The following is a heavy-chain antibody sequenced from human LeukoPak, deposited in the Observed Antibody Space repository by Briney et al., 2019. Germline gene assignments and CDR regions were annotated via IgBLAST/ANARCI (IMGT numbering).Heavy chain of an antibody. D-gene: IGHD3-9*01. Sequence: PGGSLRLSCAASGFTFSSYAMSWVRQAPGKGLEWVAFIRYDGSNKYYADSVKGRFTISRDNSKNTLYLQMNSLRAEDTAVYYCAKDIRYFDWLPYYFDYWGQGTLVTVSS. CDR3: AKDIRYFDWLPYYFDY. CDR1: GFTFSSYA. V-gene: IGHV3-30*02. J-gene: IGHJ4*02. CDR2: IRYDGSNK.